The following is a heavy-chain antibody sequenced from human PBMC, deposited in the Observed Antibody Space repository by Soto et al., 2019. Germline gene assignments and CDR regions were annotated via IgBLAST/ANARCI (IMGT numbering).Heavy chain of an antibody. CDR2: VSGSGNTQ. Sequence: VQLVESGGNLVQPGGSLRLSCVASGFSFRSYSMNWVRQAPGKGPEWVAYVSGSGNTQYYADSVKGRFTISRDNAMQSLYLQLNSLRDEDTAVYYCARDPKSGNQKLYFDYWGQGALVTVSS. CDR1: GFSFRSYS. J-gene: IGHJ4*02. V-gene: IGHV3-48*02. CDR3: ARDPKSGNQKLYFDY. D-gene: IGHD1-26*01.